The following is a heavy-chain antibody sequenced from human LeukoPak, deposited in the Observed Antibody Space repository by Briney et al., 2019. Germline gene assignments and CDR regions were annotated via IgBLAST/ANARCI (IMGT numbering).Heavy chain of an antibody. CDR1: GLTFSTSA. CDR2: ISGSGVTT. V-gene: IGHV3-23*01. Sequence: GGSLRLSCGASGLTFSTSAMSWVRQAPGKGLEWVSGISGSGVTTYYADSVKGRFTISRDNSENTVYLQMGSLRAEDTALYYCAKMGSAPYHDHFDYFDYWGQGTLVTVSS. D-gene: IGHD3-10*01. CDR3: AKMGSAPYHDHFDYFDY. J-gene: IGHJ4*02.